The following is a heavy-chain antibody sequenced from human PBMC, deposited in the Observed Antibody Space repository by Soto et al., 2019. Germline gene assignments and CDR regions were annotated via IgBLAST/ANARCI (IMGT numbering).Heavy chain of an antibody. CDR1: GGGFSSYA. Sequence: SVKVSCEASGGGFSSYAMSWVRQAPGQGLEWMGGIIPIFGTANYAQKFQGRVTITADESTSTAYMELSSLRSEDTAVYYCAREEREYYYDSSGYFDYWGQGTLVTVSS. V-gene: IGHV1-69*13. J-gene: IGHJ4*02. D-gene: IGHD3-22*01. CDR2: IIPIFGTA. CDR3: AREEREYYYDSSGYFDY.